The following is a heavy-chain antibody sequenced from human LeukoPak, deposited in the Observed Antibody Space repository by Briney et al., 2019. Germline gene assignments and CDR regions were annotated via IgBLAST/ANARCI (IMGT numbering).Heavy chain of an antibody. D-gene: IGHD3-3*01. Sequence: PSETLSLTCTVSGGSISSGGYYWSWIRQHPGKGLEWIGYIYYSGSTYYNPSLKSRVTISVDTSKNQFSLKLSSVTAADTAVYYCARGPAYYDFWSGYYDYWGQGTLVTVSS. CDR3: ARGPAYYDFWSGYYDY. J-gene: IGHJ4*02. CDR2: IYYSGST. V-gene: IGHV4-31*03. CDR1: GGSISSGGYY.